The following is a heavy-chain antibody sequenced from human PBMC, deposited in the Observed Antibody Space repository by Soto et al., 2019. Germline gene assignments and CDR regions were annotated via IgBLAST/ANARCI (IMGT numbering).Heavy chain of an antibody. D-gene: IGHD3-3*01. J-gene: IGHJ6*02. V-gene: IGHV4-61*01. CDR2: IYYSGST. CDR1: GGSVSSGSYY. CDR3: AGGSITIFGVVIYYYYGMDV. Sequence: SETLSLTCTVSGGSVSSGSYYWSWIRQPPGKGLEWIGYIYYSGSTNYNPSLKSRVTISVDTSKNQFSLKLSSVTAADTAVYYCAGGSITIFGVVIYYYYGMDVWGQGTTVTVS.